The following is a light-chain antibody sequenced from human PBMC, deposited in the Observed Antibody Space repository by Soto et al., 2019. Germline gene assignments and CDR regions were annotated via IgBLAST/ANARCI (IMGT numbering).Light chain of an antibody. Sequence: DIQMTQSPSSLSASIGDRVTIACRASQGINNYLAWYQQKPGKVPNLLIYDASTLQSRVPSRFSVRGAGTDFTLAISGLQPEDVAPYVCQNYNNGPFIFGRGTEVDIK. V-gene: IGKV1-27*01. J-gene: IGKJ3*01. CDR3: QNYNNGPFI. CDR1: QGINNY. CDR2: DAS.